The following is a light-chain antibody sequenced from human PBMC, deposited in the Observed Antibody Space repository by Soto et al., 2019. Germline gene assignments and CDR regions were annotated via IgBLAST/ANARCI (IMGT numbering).Light chain of an antibody. J-gene: IGKJ1*01. V-gene: IGKV1-9*01. Sequence: IQLTQSPSSLSSSVVYIVPITCRASQGISSYLGWYQQKTGKAPKFLIYDASTLESGVPSRFSGSGFGTEFSLTITSLKHDDFGSYYCQHMRKFGNGNKVDIK. CDR2: DAS. CDR3: QHMRK. CDR1: QGISSY.